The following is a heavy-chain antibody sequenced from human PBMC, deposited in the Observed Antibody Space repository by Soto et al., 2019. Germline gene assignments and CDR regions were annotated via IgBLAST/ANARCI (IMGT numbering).Heavy chain of an antibody. CDR1: GFTFTNYA. V-gene: IGHV3-23*01. Sequence: EVQLLESGGGLVQPGGSLRLSCSASGFTFTNYAMSWVRQAPGKGLERVSAISGSGGSTYYADSVKGRFTISRDNSKNTLYLQLNSLRAEDTAVYYCARGVWSGYSSFDYWGQGTLVTLSS. CDR3: ARGVWSGYSSFDY. CDR2: ISGSGGST. J-gene: IGHJ4*02. D-gene: IGHD3-3*01.